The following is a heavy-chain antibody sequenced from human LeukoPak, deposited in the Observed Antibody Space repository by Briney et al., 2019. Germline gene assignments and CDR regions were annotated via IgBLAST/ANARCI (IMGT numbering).Heavy chain of an antibody. J-gene: IGHJ6*03. CDR1: GGSFSGYY. V-gene: IGHV4-34*01. CDR2: INHSGST. Sequence: PSETLSLTCAVYGGSFSGYYWSWIRQPPGKGLEWIGEINHSGSTNYNPSLKSRVTISVDTSKNQFSLKLSSVTAADTAVYYCARAAPVIYGDGNYYYYMDVWGKGTTVTVSS. CDR3: ARAAPVIYGDGNYYYYMDV. D-gene: IGHD4-17*01.